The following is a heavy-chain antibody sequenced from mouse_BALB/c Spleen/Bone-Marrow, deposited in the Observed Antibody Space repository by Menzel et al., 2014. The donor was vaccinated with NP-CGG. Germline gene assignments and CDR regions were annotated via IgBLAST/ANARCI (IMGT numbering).Heavy chain of an antibody. CDR3: TRDDGGFAY. CDR1: GYTFTSYW. CDR2: IYPSDSYT. V-gene: IGHV1-69*02. D-gene: IGHD1-1*02. Sequence: VQLQQSGTDLVRPGASVKLSCKASGYTFTSYWINWVKQRPGQGLEWIGNIYPSDSYTNYNQKFKGKATLTVDKSSCTAYMHLSSPTSEDSAVYYCTRDDGGFAYWGQGTLVTVSA. J-gene: IGHJ3*01.